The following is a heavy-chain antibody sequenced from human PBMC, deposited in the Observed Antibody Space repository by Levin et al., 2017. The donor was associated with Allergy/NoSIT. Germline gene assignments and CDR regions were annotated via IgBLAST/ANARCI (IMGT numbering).Heavy chain of an antibody. CDR1: GFTFSTYW. CDR3: ARVDCSSTNCYAPDAFDI. Sequence: GESLKISCAASGFTFSTYWMSWVRQAPGKGLEWVANIKQDGSEKNYVDSVKGRFTISRDNAKNSLYLQMNSLRAEDTAVYYCARVDCSSTNCYAPDAFDIWGQGTMVTVSS. V-gene: IGHV3-7*04. J-gene: IGHJ3*02. CDR2: IKQDGSEK. D-gene: IGHD2-2*01.